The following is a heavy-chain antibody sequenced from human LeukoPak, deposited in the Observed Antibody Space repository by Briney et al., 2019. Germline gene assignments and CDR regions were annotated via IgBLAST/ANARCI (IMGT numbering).Heavy chain of an antibody. CDR2: INASGGST. CDR3: AKGPMTKLDP. V-gene: IGHV3-23*01. CDR1: GFTVSSNY. J-gene: IGHJ5*02. Sequence: PGGSLRLSCAASGFTVSSNYMSWVRQAPGKGLEWVSSINASGGSTYYADSVKGRFTISRDNSKNTLYLQMNSLRAEDTAVYYCAKGPMTKLDPWGQGTLVTVSS. D-gene: IGHD4-11*01.